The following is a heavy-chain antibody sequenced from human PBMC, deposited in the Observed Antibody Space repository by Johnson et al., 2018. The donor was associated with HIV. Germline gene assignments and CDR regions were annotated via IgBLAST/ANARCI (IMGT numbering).Heavy chain of an antibody. V-gene: IGHV3-23*04. J-gene: IGHJ3*01. CDR3: ARGGLLWFGHPAD. Sequence: VQLVESGGGLVQPVGSLRLSCAASGFTFSSYAMSWVRQAPGKGLEWVSAISGSGGSTYYADSVKGRFTISRDNSKNTLHLQMNSLRAEDTAVYYCARGGLLWFGHPADWGQGTMVTVSS. D-gene: IGHD3-10*01. CDR2: ISGSGGST. CDR1: GFTFSSYA.